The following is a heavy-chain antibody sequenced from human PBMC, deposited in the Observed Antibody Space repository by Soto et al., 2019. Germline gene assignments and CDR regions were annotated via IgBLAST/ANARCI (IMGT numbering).Heavy chain of an antibody. CDR3: AKDGGGGGAFDI. Sequence: SLRLSCAASGFTFSSYGMHWVRQAPGKGLEWVAVISYDGSNKYYADSVKGRFTISRDNSKNTLYPQMNSLRAEDTAVYYCAKDGGGGGAFDIWGQGTMVTVSS. D-gene: IGHD3-16*01. V-gene: IGHV3-30*18. J-gene: IGHJ3*02. CDR2: ISYDGSNK. CDR1: GFTFSSYG.